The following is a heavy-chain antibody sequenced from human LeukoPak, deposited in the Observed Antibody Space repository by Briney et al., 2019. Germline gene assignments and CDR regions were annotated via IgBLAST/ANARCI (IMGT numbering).Heavy chain of an antibody. Sequence: GGSLRLSCAASGFTFSSYAMNWVRQAPGKGLEWASAISGSGSGTYYADSVKGRFTISRDNSKNTLYLQMNSLRAEDAAVFYCAKDVHGYNKPTDFWGQGTLVTVSS. CDR1: GFTFSSYA. V-gene: IGHV3-23*01. D-gene: IGHD5-18*01. CDR2: ISGSGSGT. CDR3: AKDVHGYNKPTDF. J-gene: IGHJ4*02.